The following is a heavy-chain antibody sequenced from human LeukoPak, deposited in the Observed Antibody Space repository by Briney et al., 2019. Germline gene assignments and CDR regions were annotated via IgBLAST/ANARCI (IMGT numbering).Heavy chain of an antibody. CDR2: IWYDGSNK. CDR3: APGGCSGGSCYSS. Sequence: GGSLRLSCAASGFTFSSYGMHWVRQAPGKGLEWVAVIWYDGSNKYYADSVKGRFTISRDNSKNTLYLQMNSLRAEDTAVYYCAPGGCSGGSCYSSWGQETLVTVSS. D-gene: IGHD2-15*01. J-gene: IGHJ4*02. V-gene: IGHV3-33*01. CDR1: GFTFSSYG.